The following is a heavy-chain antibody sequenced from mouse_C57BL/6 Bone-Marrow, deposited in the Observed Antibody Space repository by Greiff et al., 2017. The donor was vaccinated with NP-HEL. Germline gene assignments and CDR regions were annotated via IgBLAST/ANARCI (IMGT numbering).Heavy chain of an antibody. V-gene: IGHV1-55*01. Sequence: VQLQQPGAELVKPGASVKMSCKASGYTFTSYWITWVKQRPGQGLEWIGDIYPGSGSTNYNKKFKSKATLTVDTSSSTAYMQLSSLTSEDSAVYYCAAYYSNYVGFAYWGQGTLVTVSA. CDR1: GYTFTSYW. D-gene: IGHD2-5*01. CDR3: AAYYSNYVGFAY. CDR2: IYPGSGST. J-gene: IGHJ3*01.